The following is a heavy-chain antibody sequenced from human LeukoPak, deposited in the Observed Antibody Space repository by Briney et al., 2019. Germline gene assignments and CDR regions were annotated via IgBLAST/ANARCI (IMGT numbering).Heavy chain of an antibody. V-gene: IGHV4-59*01. Sequence: SETLSLTCTVSGGSISSYYWSWIRQPPGKGLEWIGYIYYSGSTNYNPSLKSRVTISVDTSKNQFSLKLSSVTATDTAVYYCARGNGYSGWFDPWGQRTLVTVSS. J-gene: IGHJ5*02. CDR3: ARGNGYSGWFDP. CDR2: IYYSGST. D-gene: IGHD5-24*01. CDR1: GGSISSYY.